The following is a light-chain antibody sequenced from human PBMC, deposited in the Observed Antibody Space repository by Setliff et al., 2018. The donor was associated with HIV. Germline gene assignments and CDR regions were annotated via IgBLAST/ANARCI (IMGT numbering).Light chain of an antibody. V-gene: IGLV2-14*01. Sequence: QSVLTQPASVSGSPGQSITTACTGTSSDIGGYNYVSWYQQHPGKVPKLMIYEVNNRPSGVSNRFSGSKSGNTASLTISGLQAEDEADYYCSSYTDYNTYVFGTGTKVTVL. CDR3: SSYTDYNTYV. CDR1: SSDIGGYNY. J-gene: IGLJ1*01. CDR2: EVN.